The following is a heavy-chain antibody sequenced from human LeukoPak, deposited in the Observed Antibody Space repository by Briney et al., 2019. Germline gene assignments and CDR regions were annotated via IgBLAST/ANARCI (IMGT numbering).Heavy chain of an antibody. Sequence: PSETLSLTCTVSGGSVRSYFWTWIRQPAGRGLEWIGLIYTSGRTNYNPSPKSQVTISADDSKNQFSLKLNSVTAADTAVYYCARVGGASSTLTTFDVWGQGTVVTVSS. J-gene: IGHJ3*01. D-gene: IGHD4-11*01. CDR1: GGSVRSYF. CDR3: ARVGGASSTLTTFDV. V-gene: IGHV4-4*07. CDR2: IYTSGRT.